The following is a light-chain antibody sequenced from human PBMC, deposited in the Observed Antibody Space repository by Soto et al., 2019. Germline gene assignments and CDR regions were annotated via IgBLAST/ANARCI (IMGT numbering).Light chain of an antibody. CDR2: VGTGGIVG. CDR1: SGYSSYK. V-gene: IGLV9-49*03. Sequence: QLVLTQPPSASASLGASVTLTCTLSSGYSSYKVDWYQQRPGKGPRFVMRVGTGGIVGSKGDGIPDRFSVLGSGLNRYLTINNIQEEDESDYHCGTDHGSGTNVIFGGGTKLTVL. J-gene: IGLJ2*01. CDR3: GTDHGSGTNVI.